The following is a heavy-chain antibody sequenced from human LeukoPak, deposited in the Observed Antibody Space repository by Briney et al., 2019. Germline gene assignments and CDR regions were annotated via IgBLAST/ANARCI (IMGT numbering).Heavy chain of an antibody. D-gene: IGHD2-2*01. Sequence: SVKVSCKASGGTFSSYAISWVRQAPGQGLEWMGGIIPIFGTANYAQKFQGRVTITADESTSTAYMELSSLRSGDTAVYYCARGTTGTYLYYYYYGMDVWGQGTTVTVSS. J-gene: IGHJ6*02. CDR2: IIPIFGTA. CDR3: ARGTTGTYLYYYYYGMDV. V-gene: IGHV1-69*01. CDR1: GGTFSSYA.